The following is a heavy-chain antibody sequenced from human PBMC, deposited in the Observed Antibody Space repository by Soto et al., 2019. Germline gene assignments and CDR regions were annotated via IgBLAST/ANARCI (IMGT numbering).Heavy chain of an antibody. Sequence: ASVKVSCKSSGYTFTSYAINWVRQAPGQGLEWMGWISPYNGNTNYAQKLQGRVTMTTDTSSSTAYMELRSLRSDDTAVYYCAPPHKSYGSWYYFDYWGQGTLVTVSS. CDR3: APPHKSYGSWYYFDY. V-gene: IGHV1-18*04. CDR1: GYTFTSYA. CDR2: ISPYNGNT. J-gene: IGHJ4*02. D-gene: IGHD5-18*01.